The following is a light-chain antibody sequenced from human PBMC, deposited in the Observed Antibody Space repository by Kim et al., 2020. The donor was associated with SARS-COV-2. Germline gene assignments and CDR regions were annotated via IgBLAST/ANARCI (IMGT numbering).Light chain of an antibody. CDR1: QSLSRRY. Sequence: ETVLTQSPGTLSLSPGERATLSCRASQSLSRRYLAWCQQRPGQAPRLLIHGASSRATGIPDRFSGSGSGTDFTLTISRLEPEDFAVYYCLQYDNSPRTFGQGTKVDIK. V-gene: IGKV3-20*01. J-gene: IGKJ1*01. CDR3: LQYDNSPRT. CDR2: GAS.